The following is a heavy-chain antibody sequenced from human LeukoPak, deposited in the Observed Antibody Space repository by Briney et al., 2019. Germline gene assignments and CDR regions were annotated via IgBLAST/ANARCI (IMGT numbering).Heavy chain of an antibody. CDR2: ISYDGSNK. V-gene: IGHV3-30*03. CDR3: ARPYGGYVDYYFDY. D-gene: IGHD5-12*01. J-gene: IGHJ4*02. Sequence: GGSLRLSCAASGFTFSSYGMHWVRQAPGKGLEWVAVISYDGSNKYYADSVKGRFTISRDNSKNTLYLQMNSLRTEDTAVYYCARPYGGYVDYYFDYWGQGTLVTVSS. CDR1: GFTFSSYG.